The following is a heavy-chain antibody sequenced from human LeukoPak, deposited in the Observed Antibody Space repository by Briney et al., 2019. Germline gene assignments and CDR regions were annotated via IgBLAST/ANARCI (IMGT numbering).Heavy chain of an antibody. J-gene: IGHJ4*02. V-gene: IGHV4-59*01. CDR1: GGSISSYY. Sequence: SETLSLTCTVSGGSISSYYWSWIRQPPGKGLEWIGYIYYSGSTNYNPSLKSRVTISVDTSKNQFSLKLSSVTAADTAVYYCARVYGSGRIGYFDYWGQGTLATVSS. CDR2: IYYSGST. D-gene: IGHD3-10*01. CDR3: ARVYGSGRIGYFDY.